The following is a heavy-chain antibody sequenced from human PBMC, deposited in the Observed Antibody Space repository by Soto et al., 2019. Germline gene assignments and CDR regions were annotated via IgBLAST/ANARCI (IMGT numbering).Heavy chain of an antibody. J-gene: IGHJ4*02. Sequence: SETLSLTCAVSGGSISSSNWWSWVRQPPGKGLQWIGEIYHSGSTNYNPSLKSRVTISVDKSKNQFSLKLSSVTAADTAVYYCARVKASGVNFDYWGQGTLVTVS. V-gene: IGHV4-4*02. CDR2: IYHSGST. CDR1: GGSISSSNW. D-gene: IGHD3-10*01. CDR3: ARVKASGVNFDY.